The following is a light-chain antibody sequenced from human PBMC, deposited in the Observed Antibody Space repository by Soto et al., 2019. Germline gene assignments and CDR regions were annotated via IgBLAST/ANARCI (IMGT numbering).Light chain of an antibody. CDR3: QQYGGSPGT. CDR1: QSVSSSY. V-gene: IGKV3-20*01. CDR2: GAS. J-gene: IGKJ1*01. Sequence: EIVLTQSPGTLSLSPGERATLSCRASQSVSSSYLAWYQRKPGQAPRLLIYGASSRATGIPDRFSGSGSGTDFTLTISRLEPEDFAVYYCQQYGGSPGTFGQGTKVEIK.